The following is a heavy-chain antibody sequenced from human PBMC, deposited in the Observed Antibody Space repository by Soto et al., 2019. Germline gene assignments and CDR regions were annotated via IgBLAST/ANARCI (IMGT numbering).Heavy chain of an antibody. CDR2: IYYSGST. D-gene: IGHD3-22*01. CDR3: ARYDSSGYYGYYGMDV. Sequence: LTCTVSGGSISSYYWSWIRQPPGKGPEWIGYIYYSGSTNYNPSLKSRVTISVDTSKNQFSLKLSSVTAADTAVYYCARYDSSGYYGYYGMDVWGQGTTVTVSS. J-gene: IGHJ6*02. V-gene: IGHV4-59*01. CDR1: GGSISSYY.